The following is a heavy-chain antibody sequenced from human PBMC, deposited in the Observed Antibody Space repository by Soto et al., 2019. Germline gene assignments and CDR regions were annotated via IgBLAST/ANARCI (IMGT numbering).Heavy chain of an antibody. CDR1: GYTFTSYA. V-gene: IGHV1-3*01. J-gene: IGHJ5*02. CDR2: INAGNGNT. CDR3: ARDRKDYYDSSGYYYVNWFDP. Sequence: ASVKVSCKASGYTFTSYAMHWVRQAPGQRLEWMGWINAGNGNTKYSQKFQGRVTITRDTSASTAYMELSSLRSEDTAVYYCARDRKDYYDSSGYYYVNWFDPWGQGTLVTVS. D-gene: IGHD3-22*01.